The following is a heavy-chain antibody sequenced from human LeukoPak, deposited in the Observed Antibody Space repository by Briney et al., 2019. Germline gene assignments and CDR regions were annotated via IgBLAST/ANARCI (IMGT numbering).Heavy chain of an antibody. CDR3: ARDAGPLFDP. Sequence: GGSLRLSCAASGFTFSTYTMNWVRQAPGKGLEWVTSISSSDTFIYYADSVKGRFTISRDNAKNSLYLQMKSLRAEDTAVYYCARDAGPLFDPWGQGTLVTVSS. CDR2: ISSSDTFI. CDR1: GFTFSTYT. V-gene: IGHV3-21*01. J-gene: IGHJ5*02. D-gene: IGHD6-13*01.